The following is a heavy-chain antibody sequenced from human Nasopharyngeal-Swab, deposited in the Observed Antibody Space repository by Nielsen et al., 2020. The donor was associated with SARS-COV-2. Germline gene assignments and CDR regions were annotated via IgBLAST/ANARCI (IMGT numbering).Heavy chain of an antibody. CDR2: VKQDGTEK. V-gene: IGHV3-7*01. D-gene: IGHD2/OR15-2a*01. Sequence: GESLKISCAASGLTFSSYAMNWVRQAPGKGLEWVANVKQDGTEKYFVDSVKGRFTISRDNAKNSLYLHMNSLRAEDTAVYYCARDEILDYWGQGTLVTVSS. CDR1: GLTFSSYA. CDR3: ARDEILDY. J-gene: IGHJ4*02.